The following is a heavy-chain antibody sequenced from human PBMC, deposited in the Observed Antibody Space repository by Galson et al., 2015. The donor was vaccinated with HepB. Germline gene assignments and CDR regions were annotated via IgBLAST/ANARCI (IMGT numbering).Heavy chain of an antibody. J-gene: IGHJ5*02. D-gene: IGHD3-16*01. CDR3: VKEGSWFGGDWFDP. CDR2: INGRGATR. Sequence: SLRLSCAGSGFIFRHHAMAWVRQAPGKGLEWVSGINGRGATRSYSDAEKGRFSISRDNSKDTVFLHMDNLRAEDTAVYYCVKEGSWFGGDWFDPWGQGALVTVS. V-gene: IGHV3-23*01. CDR1: GFIFRHHA.